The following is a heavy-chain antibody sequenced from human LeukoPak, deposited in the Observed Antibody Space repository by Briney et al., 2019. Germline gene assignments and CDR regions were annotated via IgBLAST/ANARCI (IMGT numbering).Heavy chain of an antibody. CDR2: ISSGSSTI. CDR3: ARGGTHGMDV. CDR1: GFTFSGYY. Sequence: GGSLRLSCAASGFTFSGYYMTWVRQAPGKGLEWVSYISSGSSTIYYADSVKGRFTISRDNAKNSLYLQMNSLRAEDTAVYYCARGGTHGMDVWGQGTTVTVSS. J-gene: IGHJ6*02. D-gene: IGHD1-1*01. V-gene: IGHV3-48*04.